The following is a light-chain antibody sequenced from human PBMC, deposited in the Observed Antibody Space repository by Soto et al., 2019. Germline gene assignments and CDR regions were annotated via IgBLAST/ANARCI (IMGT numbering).Light chain of an antibody. CDR3: QQRSNWRGT. CDR2: DAS. Sequence: EIVLTQSPATLSLSPGERATLSCRASQSVSIYLAWYQQKPGQAPRLLIYDASNRATGIPARFSGSGSGTDFTLTISSLEPVDFAIYYCQQRSNWRGTFGPGTKVDIK. CDR1: QSVSIY. V-gene: IGKV3-11*01. J-gene: IGKJ3*01.